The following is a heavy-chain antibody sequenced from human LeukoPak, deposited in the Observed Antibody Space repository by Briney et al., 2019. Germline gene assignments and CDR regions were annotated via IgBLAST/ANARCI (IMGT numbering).Heavy chain of an antibody. V-gene: IGHV4-61*02. CDR2: IYTRGIT. Sequence: TLSLTFTVSGCSISSGSYYWSWIRQPAGKGLEWIRRIYTRGITNYNPSLKSRVTISVDTTKNQFSLKLSSVTAADTAVYYCARTSAAGTDFDYWGQGTLVTVSS. J-gene: IGHJ4*02. CDR3: ARTSAAGTDFDY. CDR1: GCSISSGSYY. D-gene: IGHD6-13*01.